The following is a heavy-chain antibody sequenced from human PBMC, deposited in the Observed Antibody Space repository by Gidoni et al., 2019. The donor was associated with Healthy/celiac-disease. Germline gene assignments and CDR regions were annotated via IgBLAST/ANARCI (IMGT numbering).Heavy chain of an antibody. V-gene: IGHV3-15*01. CDR2: IKSKTDGGTT. Sequence: EVQLVESGGGLVKPGGSLRLSCAASGFTFCNAWMSWVRQAPGKGLEWVGRIKSKTDGGTTDYAAPVKGRFTISRDDSKNTLYLQMNSLKTEDTAVYYCTTDRSPVRFLEWLLNYGMDVWGQGTTVTVSS. D-gene: IGHD3-3*01. J-gene: IGHJ6*02. CDR1: GFTFCNAW. CDR3: TTDRSPVRFLEWLLNYGMDV.